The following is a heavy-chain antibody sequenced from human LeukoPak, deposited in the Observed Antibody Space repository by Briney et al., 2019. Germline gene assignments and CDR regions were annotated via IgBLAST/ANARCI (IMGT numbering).Heavy chain of an antibody. J-gene: IGHJ4*02. CDR3: ARDSSAAPHSY. CDR1: GFTFSSYW. Sequence: GGSLRLSCAASGFTFSSYWMSWVCQTPGKGLEWVANIKEEGSEKYYVDSVKGRFIISRDNAKNSLYLQMNSLRAEDTAVYYCARDSSAAPHSYWGQGTLVTVFS. V-gene: IGHV3-7*01. CDR2: IKEEGSEK. D-gene: IGHD2-15*01.